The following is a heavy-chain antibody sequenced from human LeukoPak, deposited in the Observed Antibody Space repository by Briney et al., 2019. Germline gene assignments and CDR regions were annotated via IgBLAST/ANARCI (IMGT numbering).Heavy chain of an antibody. CDR3: ARGDSSSLDY. Sequence: PGGSLRLSCAASGFTFSSYAMHWVRQAPGKGLEWVAVISYDGSNKYYADSVKGRFTISRVNSKNTLYLQMNSLRAEDTAVYYCARGDSSSLDYWGQGTLATVSS. CDR2: ISYDGSNK. J-gene: IGHJ4*02. D-gene: IGHD6-13*01. V-gene: IGHV3-30*04. CDR1: GFTFSSYA.